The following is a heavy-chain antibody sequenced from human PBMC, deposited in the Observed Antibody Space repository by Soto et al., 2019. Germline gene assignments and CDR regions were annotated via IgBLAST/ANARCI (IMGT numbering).Heavy chain of an antibody. CDR3: ARVGYYYDSSGPGAFDI. CDR1: GGSISSGDYY. Sequence: SETLSLTCAVSGGSISSGDYYWSWIRQPPGKGLEWIGYIYYSGSIYYSPSLKSRVTISVDTSKNQFSLKLSSVTAADTAVYYCARVGYYYDSSGPGAFDIWGQGTMVTVSS. V-gene: IGHV4-30-4*01. J-gene: IGHJ3*02. CDR2: IYYSGSI. D-gene: IGHD3-22*01.